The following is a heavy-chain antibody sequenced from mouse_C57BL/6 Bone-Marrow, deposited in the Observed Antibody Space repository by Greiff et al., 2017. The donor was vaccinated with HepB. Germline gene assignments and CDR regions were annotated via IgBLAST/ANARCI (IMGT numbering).Heavy chain of an antibody. CDR2: IYPGGGYT. J-gene: IGHJ1*03. CDR3: ARTGIYWYFDV. D-gene: IGHD4-1*01. V-gene: IGHV1-63*01. CDR1: GYTFTNYW. Sequence: LVESGAELVRPGTSVKMSCKASGYTFTNYWIGWAKQRPGHGLEWIGDIYPGGGYTNYNEKFKGKATLTADKSSSTAYMHFSILTSEDSAIYYCARTGIYWYFDVWGTGTTVTVSS.